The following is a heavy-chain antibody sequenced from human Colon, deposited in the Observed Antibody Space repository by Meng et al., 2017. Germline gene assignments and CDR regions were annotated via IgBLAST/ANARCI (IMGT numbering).Heavy chain of an antibody. Sequence: QVQLVQSGAEVKKPGASVTVSCKASGCTLYRHWVRLRPGEGLEWMGRINPRTGDTKSAQSFQGRVTMTRDTSTTTFSMDLRSLTTDDSAIYFCARESADGGSFDLWGQGTLVTVSS. V-gene: IGHV1-2*06. CDR2: INPRTGDT. J-gene: IGHJ4*02. D-gene: IGHD2-15*01. CDR3: ARESADGGSFDL. CDR1: GCTLY.